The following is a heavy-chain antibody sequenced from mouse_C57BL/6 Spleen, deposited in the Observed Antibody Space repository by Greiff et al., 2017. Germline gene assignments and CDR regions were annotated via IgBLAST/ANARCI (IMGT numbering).Heavy chain of an antibody. V-gene: IGHV1-18*01. CDR1: GYTFTDYN. CDR3: ARITNGELFDY. J-gene: IGHJ2*01. CDR2: INPNNGGT. Sequence: EVKLMESGSELVKPGASVKIPCKASGYTFTDYNMDWVKQSHGKSLEWIGDINPNNGGTIYNQKFKGKATLTVDKSSSTAYMELRSLTSEDTAVYYCARITNGELFDYWGQGTTLTVSS. D-gene: IGHD4-1*01.